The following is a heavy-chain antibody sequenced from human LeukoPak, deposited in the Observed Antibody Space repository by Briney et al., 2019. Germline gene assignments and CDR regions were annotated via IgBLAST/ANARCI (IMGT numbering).Heavy chain of an antibody. J-gene: IGHJ4*02. CDR2: STHTGST. Sequence: SSETLSLTCAVYGGSFSGHYWTWIRQAPGKGLEWIGESTHTGSTNYNPSLKSRVTISVDTSKNQFSLKLTSVSAADTAVYHCARGRTGAAALDFWGPGTLVTVSS. CDR3: ARGRTGAAALDF. CDR1: GGSFSGHY. V-gene: IGHV4-34*01. D-gene: IGHD2-2*01.